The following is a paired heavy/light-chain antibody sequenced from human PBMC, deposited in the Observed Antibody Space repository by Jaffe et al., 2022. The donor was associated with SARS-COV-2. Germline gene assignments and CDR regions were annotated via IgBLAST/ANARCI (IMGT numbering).Light chain of an antibody. V-gene: IGKV1-5*03. CDR2: KAS. Sequence: DIQMTQSPSTLSASVGDRVTITCRASQSISSWLAWYQQKPGKAPKFLIYKASTLESGVPSRFSGSGSGTEFTLTISSLQPDDFATYYCQQYNRYWTFGQGTKVEIK. CDR1: QSISSW. CDR3: QQYNRYWT. J-gene: IGKJ1*01.
Heavy chain of an antibody. CDR3: ARSRGYSSGFFDY. Sequence: EVQLLESGGGLVQPGGSLRLSCAASGFTFSSYAMGWVRLAPGKGLEWVSAISGSGDSTYHTDSVKGRFTISRDNSKNTLSLQMNSLRAEDTADYYCARSRGYSSGFFDYWGQGTLVTVSS. CDR2: ISGSGDST. V-gene: IGHV3-23*01. D-gene: IGHD6-19*01. CDR1: GFTFSSYA. J-gene: IGHJ4*02.